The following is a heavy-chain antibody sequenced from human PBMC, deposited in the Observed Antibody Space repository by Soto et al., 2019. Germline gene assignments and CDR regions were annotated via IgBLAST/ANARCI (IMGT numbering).Heavy chain of an antibody. Sequence: ASVKVSCKASGYTFTSYGISWVRQAPGQGLEWMGWISAYNGNTNYAQKLQGRVTMTTDTSTSTAYMELSSLRSEDTAVYYCATRPIGYCSGGSCFPLYYFDYWGQGTLVTVSS. D-gene: IGHD2-15*01. CDR1: GYTFTSYG. V-gene: IGHV1-18*01. CDR3: ATRPIGYCSGGSCFPLYYFDY. J-gene: IGHJ4*02. CDR2: ISAYNGNT.